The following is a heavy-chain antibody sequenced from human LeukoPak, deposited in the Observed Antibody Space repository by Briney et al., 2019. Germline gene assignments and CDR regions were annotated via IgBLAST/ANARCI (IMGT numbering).Heavy chain of an antibody. CDR1: GFTFSIYG. V-gene: IGHV3-33*01. D-gene: IGHD2-2*01. CDR2: IWYDGSNK. Sequence: GGSLRLSCAASGFTFSIYGMHWVRQAPGKGLEWVAVIWYDGSNKYYADSVKGRFTISRDNSKNTLYLQMNSLRAEDTAVYYCARDRGMPSPGALDIWGQGTIVTVSS. J-gene: IGHJ3*02. CDR3: ARDRGMPSPGALDI.